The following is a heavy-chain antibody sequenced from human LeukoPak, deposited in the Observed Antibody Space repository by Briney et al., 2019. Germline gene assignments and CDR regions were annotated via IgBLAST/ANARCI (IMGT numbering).Heavy chain of an antibody. Sequence: ASVKVSCKASGCTFTGYYMHWVRQAPGQGLEWMGWINPNSGGTNYAQKFQGRVTMTRDTSISTAYMELSRLRSDDTAVYYCATSRPHYDSVHDAFDIWGQGTMVTVSS. J-gene: IGHJ3*02. CDR1: GCTFTGYY. V-gene: IGHV1-2*02. CDR3: ATSRPHYDSVHDAFDI. D-gene: IGHD5-12*01. CDR2: INPNSGGT.